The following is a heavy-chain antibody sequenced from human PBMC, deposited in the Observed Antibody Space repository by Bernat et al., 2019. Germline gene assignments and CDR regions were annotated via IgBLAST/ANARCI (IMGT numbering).Heavy chain of an antibody. J-gene: IGHJ4*02. V-gene: IGHV1-8*01. D-gene: IGHD2-2*01. CDR1: GYTFTSYD. Sequence: QVQLVQSGAEVKKPGASVKVSCKASGYTFTSYDINWVRQAPGQGLEWMGWMNPNSGNTGYAQKFQGRVTMTRNTSISTAYMELSSLRSEDTAVYYCAKNHPLYRTSSIMGVDYWGQGTLVTVSS. CDR3: AKNHPLYRTSSIMGVDY. CDR2: MNPNSGNT.